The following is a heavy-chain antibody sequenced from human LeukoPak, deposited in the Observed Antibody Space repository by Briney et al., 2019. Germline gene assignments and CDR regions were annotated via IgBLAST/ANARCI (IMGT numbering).Heavy chain of an antibody. D-gene: IGHD6-13*01. V-gene: IGHV3-30*02. Sequence: GGSLRPSCAASGFTFNSFGMHWVRQAPGKGLEWVAFIRYDGSNKYYIESVEGRFTISRDNSKNTLFLQMNSLRAEDTAVYFCAKELTLGADGTYFDYWGQGTLVTVSS. J-gene: IGHJ4*02. CDR3: AKELTLGADGTYFDY. CDR1: GFTFNSFG. CDR2: IRYDGSNK.